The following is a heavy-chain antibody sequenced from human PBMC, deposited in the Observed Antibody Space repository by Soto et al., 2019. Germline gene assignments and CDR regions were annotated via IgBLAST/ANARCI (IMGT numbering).Heavy chain of an antibody. J-gene: IGHJ6*03. CDR1: GFTFSNYW. V-gene: IGHV3-74*01. Sequence: EVQLVESGGGLVQPGGSLRLSCAASGFTFSNYWMYWVRQAPGKGLVWVSRINSDGSVSSYADSVKGRLTISRDNVKNTLYLQMNSLRAEDTDVYYCARGDCVGGPCYSLAGSFYYYMDVWGKGTTVTVFS. CDR3: ARGDCVGGPCYSLAGSFYYYMDV. CDR2: INSDGSVS. D-gene: IGHD2-15*01.